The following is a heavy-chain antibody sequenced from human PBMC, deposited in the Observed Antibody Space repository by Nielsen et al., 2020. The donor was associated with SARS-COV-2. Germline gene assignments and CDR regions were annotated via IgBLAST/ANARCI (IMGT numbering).Heavy chain of an antibody. CDR3: ARAELLWFGDAYYYYYMDV. D-gene: IGHD3-10*01. Sequence: WIRQPPGKGLEWIGEIYHGGSANYNPSLKSRVTISVDKSKNQFSLKLSSVTAADTAVYYCARAELLWFGDAYYYYYMDVWGKGTTVTVSS. V-gene: IGHV4-4*02. J-gene: IGHJ6*03. CDR2: IYHGGSA.